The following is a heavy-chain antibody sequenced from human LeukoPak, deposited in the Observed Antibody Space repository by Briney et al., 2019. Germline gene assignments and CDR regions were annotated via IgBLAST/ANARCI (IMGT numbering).Heavy chain of an antibody. Sequence: PSETLSLTCAVYGGSFSGYYWSWIRQPPGKGLEWIGEINHSGSTNYNPSLKSRVTISVDTSKNQFSLKLSSVTAADTAVYYCARHKCSSTSCLYYFDYWGQGALVTVSS. CDR1: GGSFSGYY. D-gene: IGHD2-2*01. J-gene: IGHJ4*02. CDR2: INHSGST. V-gene: IGHV4-34*01. CDR3: ARHKCSSTSCLYYFDY.